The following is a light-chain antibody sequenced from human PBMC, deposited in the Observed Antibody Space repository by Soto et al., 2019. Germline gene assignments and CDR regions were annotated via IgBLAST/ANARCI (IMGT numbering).Light chain of an antibody. V-gene: IGKV3-20*01. J-gene: IGKJ1*01. CDR1: QSVRSKF. CDR3: QQYYSSPRT. Sequence: EILLTQSPCTLSLSPGERATLSCRASQSVRSKFLAWYQQKPGQAPRLLIYGASNRATGIPDRFSGSGSGTDFTLTISCLQSEDFETYYCQQYYSSPRTFGQGTKVDIK. CDR2: GAS.